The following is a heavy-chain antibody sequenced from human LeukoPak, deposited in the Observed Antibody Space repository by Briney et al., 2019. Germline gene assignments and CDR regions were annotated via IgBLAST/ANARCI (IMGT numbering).Heavy chain of an antibody. CDR2: ISWNSGSI. Sequence: GGSLRLSCAASGFTFDDYAMHWVRQAPGKGLEWVSGISWNSGSIGYADSVKGRFTISRDNAKNSLYLQMNSLRAEDTALYYCAKAGGHLLAAAGPNQNWFDPWGQGTLVTVSS. CDR3: AKAGGHLLAAAGPNQNWFDP. V-gene: IGHV3-9*01. J-gene: IGHJ5*02. CDR1: GFTFDDYA. D-gene: IGHD6-13*01.